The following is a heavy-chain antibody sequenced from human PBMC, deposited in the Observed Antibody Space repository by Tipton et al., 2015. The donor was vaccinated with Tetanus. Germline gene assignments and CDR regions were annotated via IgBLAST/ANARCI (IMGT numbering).Heavy chain of an antibody. Sequence: TLSLTCTVSGGSVRSGDYSWNWIRQPPGKGLEWLAYVSYSGRTNSNYSLKSRITISQDTSKNQFSLKLTSVTAADTAMYYCARGGDIVVVPGVTRADWFDPWGQGTLVTVSS. D-gene: IGHD2-2*01. CDR1: GGSVRSGDYS. V-gene: IGHV4-61*08. J-gene: IGHJ5*02. CDR3: ARGGDIVVVPGVTRADWFDP. CDR2: VSYSGRT.